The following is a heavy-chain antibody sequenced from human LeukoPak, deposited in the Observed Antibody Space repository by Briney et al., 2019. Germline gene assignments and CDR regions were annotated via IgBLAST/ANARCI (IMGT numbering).Heavy chain of an antibody. V-gene: IGHV1-69*01. CDR2: IIPIFGTA. CDR3: AVPLEWLC. CDR1: XXTFXXYX. D-gene: IGHD3-3*01. J-gene: IGHJ4*02. Sequence: XXKASXXTFXXYXXSWVRQAPGQGLEWMGGIIPIFGTANYAQKFQGRVTITADESTSTAYMELSSLRSEDTAVYYCAVPLEWLCWGQGTLVTVSS.